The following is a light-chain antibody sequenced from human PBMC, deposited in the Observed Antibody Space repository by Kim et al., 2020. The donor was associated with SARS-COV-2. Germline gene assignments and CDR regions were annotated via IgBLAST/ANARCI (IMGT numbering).Light chain of an antibody. CDR1: QSISSTF. V-gene: IGKV3-20*01. CDR2: GAS. J-gene: IGKJ2*01. CDR3: QQYLMSLPGYI. Sequence: EIVLTQSPDTLSLSPGEGATLSCRASQSISSTFLAWYQHKPGQAPSLLIYGASLKATGIPDRFSGSGSGTDFTLTISRLEPEDFAVYYCQQYLMSLPGYIFGQGTKLEI.